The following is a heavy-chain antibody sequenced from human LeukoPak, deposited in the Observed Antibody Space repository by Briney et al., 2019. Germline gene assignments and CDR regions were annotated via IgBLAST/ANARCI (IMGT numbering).Heavy chain of an antibody. V-gene: IGHV3-30*03. CDR2: ISYDGSDK. J-gene: IGHJ5*02. CDR3: ARGRGSGHKENWFDP. Sequence: PGGSLRLSCAASGSSFSTHAMHWVRQAPGKGLEWVGVISYDGSDKYYVDSVKGRFTISRDNSKNTLYLQMNSLRSEDTAVYYCARGRGSGHKENWFDPWGQGTLVTVSS. D-gene: IGHD6-19*01. CDR1: GSSFSTHA.